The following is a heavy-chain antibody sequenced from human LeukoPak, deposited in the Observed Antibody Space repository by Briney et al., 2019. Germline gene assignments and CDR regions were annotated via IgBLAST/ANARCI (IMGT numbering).Heavy chain of an antibody. J-gene: IGHJ3*02. CDR3: AKDYDSSGYTQGAFDI. V-gene: IGHV3-23*01. CDR1: GFTFSSYA. CDR2: ISGSGGST. D-gene: IGHD3-22*01. Sequence: EPGGSLRLSCAASGFTFSSYAMSWVRQAPGKGLEWVSAISGSGGSTYYADSVKGRFTISRDNSKNTLYLQMNSLRAEDTAVYYCAKDYDSSGYTQGAFDIWGQGTMVTVSS.